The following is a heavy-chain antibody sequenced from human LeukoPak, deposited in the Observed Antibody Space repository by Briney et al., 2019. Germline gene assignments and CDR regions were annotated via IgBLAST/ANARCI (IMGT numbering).Heavy chain of an antibody. CDR1: GYTFTGYY. V-gene: IGHV1-2*02. J-gene: IGHJ4*02. CDR2: IYPHTGGT. D-gene: IGHD3-10*01. Sequence: ASVKVSCKASGYTFTGYYIHWVRQAPGQGLEWMGWIYPHTGGTKYAPSFDGRIIMTRDTSINTAYLELPSLRSDDSAVYFCASNFYGSGSYPVWGQGTPVTVSS. CDR3: ASNFYGSGSYPV.